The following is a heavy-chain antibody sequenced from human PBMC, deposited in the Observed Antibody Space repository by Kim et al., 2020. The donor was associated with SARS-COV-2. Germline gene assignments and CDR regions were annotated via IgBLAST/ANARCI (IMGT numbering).Heavy chain of an antibody. V-gene: IGHV4-31*03. D-gene: IGHD3-10*01. CDR3: ALGPRAGSGSYYNPLNFDY. CDR1: GGSISSGGYY. Sequence: SETLSLTCTVSGGSISSGGYYWSWIRQHPGKGLEWIGYIYYSGSTYYNPSLKSRVTISVDTSKNQFSLKLSSVTAADTAVYYCALGPRAGSGSYYNPLNFDYWGQGTLVTVS. J-gene: IGHJ4*02. CDR2: IYYSGST.